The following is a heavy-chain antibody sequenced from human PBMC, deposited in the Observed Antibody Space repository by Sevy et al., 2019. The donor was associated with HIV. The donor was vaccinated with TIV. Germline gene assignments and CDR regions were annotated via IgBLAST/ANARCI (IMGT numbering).Heavy chain of an antibody. Sequence: GGSLRLSCAASGFTFSSYGMHWVRQAPGKGLEWVAVISYDGSNKYYADSVKGRFTISRDNSKNTLYLQMNSLRAEDTAVYYCAKDGAVASYYYYDGMDVCGQGTTVTVSS. D-gene: IGHD6-19*01. CDR3: AKDGAVASYYYYDGMDV. V-gene: IGHV3-30*18. CDR1: GFTFSSYG. CDR2: ISYDGSNK. J-gene: IGHJ6*02.